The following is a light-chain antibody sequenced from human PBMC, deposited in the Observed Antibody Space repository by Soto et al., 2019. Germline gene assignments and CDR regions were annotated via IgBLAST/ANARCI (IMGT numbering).Light chain of an antibody. CDR2: KAS. CDR3: PLYETYTGA. J-gene: IGKJ1*01. CDR1: QSISTW. V-gene: IGKV1-5*03. Sequence: DIQMTQSPSTLSASVGDRVTITCRASQSISTWLAWYQQKPGKAPKLLIYKASSSESGVPSRFSGSGFGTEFTLTISNLQPEDSAIYYCPLYETYTGAFGEGTKV.